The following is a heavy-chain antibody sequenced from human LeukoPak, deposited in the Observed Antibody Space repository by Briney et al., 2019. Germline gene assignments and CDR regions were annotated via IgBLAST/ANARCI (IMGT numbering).Heavy chain of an antibody. CDR3: ARDLEPYSSSWYFDY. V-gene: IGHV3-33*01. CDR2: IWYDGSNK. D-gene: IGHD6-13*01. J-gene: IGHJ4*02. Sequence: GGSLRLSCAASGFTFSSYGMHWVRQAPGKGLEWVAVIWYDGSNKYYADSVKGRFTISRDNSKNTLYLQMNSLRAEDTAVYYCARDLEPYSSSWYFDYWGQGTLVTVSS. CDR1: GFTFSSYG.